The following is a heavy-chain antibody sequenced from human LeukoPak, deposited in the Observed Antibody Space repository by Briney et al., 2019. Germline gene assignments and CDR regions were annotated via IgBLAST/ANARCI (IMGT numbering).Heavy chain of an antibody. CDR3: VKGVFTYYDD. CDR2: INTGDIT. CDR1: GFTFDNHD. J-gene: IGHJ4*02. Sequence: HPGGSLRLSCAASGFTFDNHDMMWVRQAPEKGLEWVSTINTGDITFYANSVKGRFTISRDNSKNALFLQMNSLRAEDTAIYYCVKGVFTYYDDWGQGTLVTVSS. V-gene: IGHV3-23*01. D-gene: IGHD3-22*01.